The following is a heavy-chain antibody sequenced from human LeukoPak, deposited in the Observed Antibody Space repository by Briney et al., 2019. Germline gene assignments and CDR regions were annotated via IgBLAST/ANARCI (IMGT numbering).Heavy chain of an antibody. Sequence: SVKVSCKASGGTFSSYAISWVRQAPGQGLVWMGRIIPILGIANYAQKFQGRVTITADKSTSTAYMELSSLRSEDTAVYYCSTYYYGSGSQTRGYWGQGTLVTVSS. CDR2: IIPILGIA. CDR3: STYYYGSGSQTRGY. V-gene: IGHV1-69*04. J-gene: IGHJ4*02. CDR1: GGTFSSYA. D-gene: IGHD3-10*01.